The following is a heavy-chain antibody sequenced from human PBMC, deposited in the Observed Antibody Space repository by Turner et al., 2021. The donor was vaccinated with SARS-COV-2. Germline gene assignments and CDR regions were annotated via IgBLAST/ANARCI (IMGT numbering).Heavy chain of an antibody. V-gene: IGHV3-30*18. CDR2: TSYDESNK. Sequence: QVQLVESGGGVVYPGRSPRLSCAAPGFTLSSYGMHWVRQAPGKGLEWVAVTSYDESNKYYADFVKGRFNITKDNSKNTLYLQMNSMRAEDTAVYYCAKQQGLYSNPMYYFDYWGQGTLVTVSS. J-gene: IGHJ4*02. CDR3: AKQQGLYSNPMYYFDY. CDR1: GFTLSSYG. D-gene: IGHD4-4*01.